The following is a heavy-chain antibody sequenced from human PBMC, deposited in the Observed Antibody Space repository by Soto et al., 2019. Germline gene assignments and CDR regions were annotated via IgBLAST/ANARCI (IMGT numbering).Heavy chain of an antibody. Sequence: SETLSLTCTVSGGAINSYYWTWIRQPAGKGLEWMGRIYSSGSTKYNPSLQSRVTMSLHTSKNQFSLRLTSVTAADTAVYYCARGQRFSDWFDPWGQGTLVTVS. CDR3: ARGQRFSDWFDP. CDR1: GGAINSYY. D-gene: IGHD3-3*01. V-gene: IGHV4-4*07. J-gene: IGHJ5*02. CDR2: IYSSGST.